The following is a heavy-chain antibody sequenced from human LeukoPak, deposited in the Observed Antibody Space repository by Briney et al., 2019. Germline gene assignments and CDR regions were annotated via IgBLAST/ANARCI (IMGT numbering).Heavy chain of an antibody. CDR1: GGSISSGGYY. D-gene: IGHD4-17*01. CDR3: ARGAYGDPTYYYYGMDV. CDR2: VYYSGST. J-gene: IGHJ6*02. V-gene: IGHV4-39*01. Sequence: SETLSLTCTVSGGSISSGGYYWSWIRQSPGKGLEWIGSVYYSGSTFYNPPLSRRVTVSVDTSKNQFSLRLSSVTAADTAVYYCARGAYGDPTYYYYGMDVWGQGTTVTVSS.